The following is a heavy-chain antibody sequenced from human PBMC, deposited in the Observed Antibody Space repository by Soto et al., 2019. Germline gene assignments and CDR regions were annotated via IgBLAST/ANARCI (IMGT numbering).Heavy chain of an antibody. CDR2: IYSSGSA. CDR1: GDYINNYY. CDR3: ARGGTRSADLPTY. D-gene: IGHD1-1*01. Sequence: VRLQESGPGLVEPSETLSLTCSVSGDYINNYYWSWIRQPAGKGLEWIGRIYSSGSANYNPPLKTRGTMSVDTSKNQVFLSVTSVTAADTAVYFCARGGTRSADLPTYWGQGIQVIVSS. V-gene: IGHV4-4*07. J-gene: IGHJ4*02.